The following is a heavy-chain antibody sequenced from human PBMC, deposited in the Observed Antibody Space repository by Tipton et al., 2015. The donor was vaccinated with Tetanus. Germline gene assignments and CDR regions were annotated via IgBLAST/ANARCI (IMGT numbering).Heavy chain of an antibody. CDR1: GYNFSHHS. V-gene: IGHV5-51*01. Sequence: QLVQSGADVKKPGESLKISCQGSGYNFSHHSIGWVRLMAGKGLEWVGIIDPRDSKATYGPSFQGQVIISADKSISTTYLQWSSLRASDTAMYYCARRGGGDLDHWGQGTLVTVSS. CDR3: ARRGGGDLDH. CDR2: IDPRDSKA. D-gene: IGHD2-21*02. J-gene: IGHJ4*02.